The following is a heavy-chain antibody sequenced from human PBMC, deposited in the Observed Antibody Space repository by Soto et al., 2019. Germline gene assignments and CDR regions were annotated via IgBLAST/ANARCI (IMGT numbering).Heavy chain of an antibody. Sequence: ASVKVSCKASGYTFASYGISWVRQAPGQGLEWMGWISAYNGNTNYAQKLQGRVTMTTDTSTSTAYMELRSLGSDDTAVYYCARTERYCSSTSCYAMDVWGKGTTVTVSS. J-gene: IGHJ6*03. V-gene: IGHV1-18*01. CDR1: GYTFASYG. CDR2: ISAYNGNT. D-gene: IGHD2-2*01. CDR3: ARTERYCSSTSCYAMDV.